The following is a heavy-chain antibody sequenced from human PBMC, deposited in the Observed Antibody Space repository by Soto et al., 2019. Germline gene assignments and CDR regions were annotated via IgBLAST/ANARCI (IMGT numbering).Heavy chain of an antibody. V-gene: IGHV3-48*02. Sequence: GGSLRLPCAASGFTFSSYNMNWVRQAQGKGLEWVSYISSSSSAIYYADSVKGRFTIYRDNAKNSLYLQMNSLRDEDTAVYSCARGYCSGGSCPEFDYWGQGTLVTVSS. CDR1: GFTFSSYN. D-gene: IGHD2-15*01. J-gene: IGHJ4*02. CDR2: ISSSSSAI. CDR3: ARGYCSGGSCPEFDY.